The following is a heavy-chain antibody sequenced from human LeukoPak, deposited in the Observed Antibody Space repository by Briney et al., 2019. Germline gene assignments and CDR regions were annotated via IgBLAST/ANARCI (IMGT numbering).Heavy chain of an antibody. CDR2: ISWDGGST. J-gene: IGHJ6*03. CDR1: GFTFDDYA. D-gene: IGHD6-13*01. Sequence: PGGSLRLSCAASGFTFDDYAMHWVRQAPGKGLEWVSLISWDGGSTYYADSVKGRFTISRDNSKNSLYLQMNSLRAEDTALYYRAKDVSSSSDPMDVWGKGTTVTVSS. CDR3: AKDVSSSSDPMDV. V-gene: IGHV3-43D*03.